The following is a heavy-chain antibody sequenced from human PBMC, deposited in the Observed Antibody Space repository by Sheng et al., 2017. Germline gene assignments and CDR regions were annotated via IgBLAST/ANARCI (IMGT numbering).Heavy chain of an antibody. V-gene: IGHV1-69*04. CDR3: AREGGSTFSGYCSGGSCYNPYYYYYMDV. Sequence: QVQLVQSGAEVKKPGSSVKVSCKASGGTFSSYAISWVRQAPGQGLEWMGGIIPILGIANYAQKFQGRVTITADKSTSTAYMELSSLRSEDTAVYYCAREGGSTFSGYCSGGSCYNPYYYYYMDVWGKGTTVTVSS. D-gene: IGHD2-15*01. J-gene: IGHJ6*03. CDR1: GGTFSSYA. CDR2: IIPILGIA.